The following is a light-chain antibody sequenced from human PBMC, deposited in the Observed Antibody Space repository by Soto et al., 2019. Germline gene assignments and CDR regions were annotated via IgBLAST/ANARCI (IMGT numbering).Light chain of an antibody. CDR2: RVS. CDR1: RSDVGSSNY. J-gene: IGLJ1*01. V-gene: IGLV2-14*01. Sequence: QAVLTQPASVCGYTGQSITICCTGTRSDVGSSNYVSWYQQYPGKVPKLLIDRVSNRPSGVSNRFSGSKSFYTASLTIPRLQTDDEVDYCCNSSTIDSRYVFGTGSTVSVL. CDR3: NSSTIDSRYV.